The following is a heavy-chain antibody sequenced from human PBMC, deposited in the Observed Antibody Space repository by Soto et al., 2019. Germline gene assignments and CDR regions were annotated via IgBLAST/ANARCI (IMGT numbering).Heavy chain of an antibody. CDR1: GFTFSRHA. J-gene: IGHJ4*02. CDR3: ARDSRYVDYDY. D-gene: IGHD3-16*01. CDR2: IHGTRSII. Sequence: EVQLVESGGGLVKPGGSLKLSCAVSGFTFSRHAMNWVRQASGKGLERVAYIHGTRSIIYYADSVKGRFTISRDNAKNSLYLQMDSLRDVDTALYYCARDSRYVDYDYWGQGTLGTVSS. V-gene: IGHV3-48*02.